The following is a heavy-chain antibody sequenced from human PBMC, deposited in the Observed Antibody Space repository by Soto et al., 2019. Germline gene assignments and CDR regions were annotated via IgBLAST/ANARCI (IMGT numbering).Heavy chain of an antibody. CDR1: GGSISGSY. Sequence: SETLSLTCSVSGGSISGSYWSWIRQSPGKGLEWLGYVYYTGSTNYSPSLRSRVSISVDTSKNEFSLRLSSVTAADTAVYFCARSGAAAGEHYEYGGQGTQATVSS. CDR2: VYYTGST. J-gene: IGHJ4*02. D-gene: IGHD6-13*01. V-gene: IGHV4-59*01. CDR3: ARSGAAAGEHYEY.